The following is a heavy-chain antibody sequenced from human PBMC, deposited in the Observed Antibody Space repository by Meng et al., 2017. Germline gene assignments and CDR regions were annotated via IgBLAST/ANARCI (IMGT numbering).Heavy chain of an antibody. Sequence: SETLSLTCTVSGGSISSGSYYWSWIRQPAGKGLEWIGRIYTSGSTNYNPSLTSRVTISVDTSKNQFSLKLSSVTAADTAVYYCARARSYTVFDYWGQGTLVTVSS. J-gene: IGHJ4*02. CDR3: ARARSYTVFDY. D-gene: IGHD1-26*01. V-gene: IGHV4-61*02. CDR2: IYTSGST. CDR1: GGSISSGSYY.